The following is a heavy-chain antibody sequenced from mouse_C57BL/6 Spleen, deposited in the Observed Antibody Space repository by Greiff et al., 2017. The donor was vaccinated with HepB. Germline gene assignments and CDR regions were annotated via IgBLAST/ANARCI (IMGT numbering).Heavy chain of an antibody. V-gene: IGHV1-72*01. CDR1: GYTFTSYW. CDR3: ATAYYYGSSYYAMDY. Sequence: QVQLQQSGAELVKPGASVKLSCKASGYTFTSYWMHWVKQRPGRGLEWIGRIDPNSGGTKYNEKFKSKATLTVDKPSSTAYMQLSSLTSEDSAVYYCATAYYYGSSYYAMDYWGQGTSVTVSS. CDR2: IDPNSGGT. D-gene: IGHD1-1*01. J-gene: IGHJ4*01.